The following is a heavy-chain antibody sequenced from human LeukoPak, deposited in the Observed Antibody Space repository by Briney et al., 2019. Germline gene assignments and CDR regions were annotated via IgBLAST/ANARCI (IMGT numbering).Heavy chain of an antibody. J-gene: IGHJ4*02. CDR3: ARGYSGSSPTN. Sequence: PSETLSLTCAVSGDSIRGGNWWSWLRQSPGMGLEWIGEIYRSGHTNYSPSLESRLTISVDLSTNHFYLKLNSVTAADTAVYYCARGYSGSSPTNWGQGTLVTVSS. CDR1: GDSIRGGNW. CDR2: IYRSGHT. V-gene: IGHV4-4*02. D-gene: IGHD1-26*01.